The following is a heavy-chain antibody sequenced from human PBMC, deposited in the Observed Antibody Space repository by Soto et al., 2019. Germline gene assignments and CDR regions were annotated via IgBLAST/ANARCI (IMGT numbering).Heavy chain of an antibody. Sequence: QVHLQQWGAGLLKPSETLSLTCAVYGGSFSGYYWSWIRQPPGKGLEWIGEINHSGSTNYNPSLKSRVTISVDKSKTQSPLKLSSVTAADTAVYYCASTAGILLWFGEARYYFDYWGQGTLVTV. CDR3: ASTAGILLWFGEARYYFDY. CDR1: GGSFSGYY. V-gene: IGHV4-34*01. CDR2: INHSGST. J-gene: IGHJ4*02. D-gene: IGHD3-10*01.